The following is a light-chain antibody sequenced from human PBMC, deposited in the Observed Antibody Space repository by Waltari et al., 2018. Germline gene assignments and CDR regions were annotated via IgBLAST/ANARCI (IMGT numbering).Light chain of an antibody. CDR2: WAS. J-gene: IGKJ2*01. CDR3: HKFLTTPYT. V-gene: IGKV4-1*01. Sequence: DIVMTQSPDSLAVSLGERATINCKSSQSLLDRSNNKNYLALYQQKPGQPPKLLIYWASARESGVPDRFSGSGSVTDFTLTISSLQAEDVAVYCCHKFLTTPYTFGPGTKLEIK. CDR1: QSLLDRSNNKNY.